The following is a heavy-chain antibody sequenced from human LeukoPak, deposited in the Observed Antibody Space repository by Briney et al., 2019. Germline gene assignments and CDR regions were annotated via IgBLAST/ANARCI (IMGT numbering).Heavy chain of an antibody. CDR1: GFTFSSYA. CDR3: AKDSSGWYVDY. D-gene: IGHD6-19*01. J-gene: IGHJ4*02. CDR2: ISGSGGRI. Sequence: PGGSLRLSCAASGFTFSSYAMTWVRQAPGKGLDWVSAISGSGGRIYYSDSVKGRFTISRDNSRDTLYLQMNSLRAEDTALYYCAKDSSGWYVDYWGQGTLVTVSS. V-gene: IGHV3-23*01.